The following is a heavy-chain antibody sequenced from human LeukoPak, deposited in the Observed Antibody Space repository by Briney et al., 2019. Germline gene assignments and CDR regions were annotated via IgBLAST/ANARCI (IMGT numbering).Heavy chain of an antibody. CDR1: GGTFSSYA. D-gene: IGHD3-3*01. V-gene: IGHV1-69*05. CDR3: ARGKVYDFWSGYSDYFDY. Sequence: ASVKVSCKASGGTFSSYAISWLRQAPGQGLEWMGGIIPIFGTANYAQKFQGRVTITTDESTSTAYMELSSLRSEDTAVYYCARGKVYDFWSGYSDYFDYWGQGTLVTVSS. J-gene: IGHJ4*02. CDR2: IIPIFGTA.